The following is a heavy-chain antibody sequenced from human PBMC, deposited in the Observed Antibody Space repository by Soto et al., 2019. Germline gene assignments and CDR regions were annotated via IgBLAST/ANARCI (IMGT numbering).Heavy chain of an antibody. CDR1: GFTFSSYW. Sequence: PGGSLRLSCAASGFTFSSYWMHWVRQAPGKGLMWVSRIKGDGRSPSYADSVEGRLTISRDNARKTLFLQLNSLRAEDTAVYYCARGLIGNYGVDVWGQGTTVTVSS. D-gene: IGHD1-26*01. CDR2: IKGDGRSP. CDR3: ARGLIGNYGVDV. V-gene: IGHV3-74*01. J-gene: IGHJ6*02.